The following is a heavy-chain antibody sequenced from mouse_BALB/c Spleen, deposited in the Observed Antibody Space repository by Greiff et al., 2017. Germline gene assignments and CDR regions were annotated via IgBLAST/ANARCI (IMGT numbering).Heavy chain of an antibody. CDR1: GYTFTSYV. J-gene: IGHJ1*01. CDR2: INPYNDGT. CDR3: ARGVMYGNFPPWYFDV. Sequence: VQLQQSGPELVKPGASVKMSCKASGYTFTSYVMHWVKQKPGQGLEWIGYINPYNDGTKYNEKFKGKATLTSDKSSSTAYMELSSLTSEDSAVYYCARGVMYGNFPPWYFDVWGAGTTVTVSS. V-gene: IGHV1-14*01. D-gene: IGHD2-10*02.